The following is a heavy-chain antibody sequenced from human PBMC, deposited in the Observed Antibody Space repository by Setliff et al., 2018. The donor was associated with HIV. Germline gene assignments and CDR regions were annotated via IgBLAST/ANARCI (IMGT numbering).Heavy chain of an antibody. J-gene: IGHJ6*03. CDR1: GYTFRTYG. V-gene: IGHV1-3*03. D-gene: IGHD3-3*01. Sequence: ASVKVSCKASGYTFRTYGIHWMRQAPGQRLEYLGWINTANGNTKYSQDLQGRVSITSDTSASTSYMELSSLRSQDTAVYYCARGPLFGDQYYPYHYMDVWGKGTTVTAP. CDR3: ARGPLFGDQYYPYHYMDV. CDR2: INTANGNT.